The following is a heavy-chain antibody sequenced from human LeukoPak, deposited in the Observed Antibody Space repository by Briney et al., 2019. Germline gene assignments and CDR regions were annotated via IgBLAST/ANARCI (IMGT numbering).Heavy chain of an antibody. CDR3: ARLPIYCTNGVCYKFYYYYMDV. CDR2: IYADDSDT. Sequence: GESLKISCKASGYSFTSYWIGWVRQVPGKGLEWMGIIYADDSDTRYSPSFQGQVTISADKSISTAYLQWSSLKASDTAMYYCARLPIYCTNGVCYKFYYYYMDVWGKGTTVTVSS. CDR1: GYSFTSYW. V-gene: IGHV5-51*01. J-gene: IGHJ6*03. D-gene: IGHD2-8*01.